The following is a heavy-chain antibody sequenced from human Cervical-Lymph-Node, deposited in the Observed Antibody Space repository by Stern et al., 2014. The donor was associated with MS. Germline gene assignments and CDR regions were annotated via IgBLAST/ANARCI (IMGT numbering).Heavy chain of an antibody. CDR2: IIPIIGIA. J-gene: IGHJ6*02. Sequence: QVQLMQSGAEVKKPGSSVKVSCQASGGTFNVYAINWLRQAPGQGLEWMGGIIPIIGIANYAQKFQGRVTITADESTRTSSMQLSSLTSNDTAVYYCARDGRHTNNFGLDVWGQGTTVTVSS. CDR1: GGTFNVYA. CDR3: ARDGRHTNNFGLDV. V-gene: IGHV1-69*01.